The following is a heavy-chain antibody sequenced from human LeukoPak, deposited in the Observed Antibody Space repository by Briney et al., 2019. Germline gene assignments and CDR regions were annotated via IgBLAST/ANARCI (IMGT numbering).Heavy chain of an antibody. CDR3: ARRTVTNGWFRIDY. CDR1: GGSISSYY. V-gene: IGHV4-59*08. J-gene: IGHJ4*02. CDR2: IYYGGST. Sequence: PSETLSLTCTVSGGSISSYYWSWIRQPPGKGLEWIGYIYYGGSTNYNPSLKSRVTISVDTSKNQFSLKLSSVTAADTAVYYCARRTVTNGWFRIDYWGQGSLVIVSS. D-gene: IGHD6-19*01.